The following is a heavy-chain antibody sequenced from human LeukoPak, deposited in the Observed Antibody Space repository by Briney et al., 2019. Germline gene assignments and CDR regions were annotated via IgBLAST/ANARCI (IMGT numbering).Heavy chain of an antibody. V-gene: IGHV4-59*01. D-gene: IGHD1-26*01. CDR3: ARRSCGSDFDY. J-gene: IGHJ4*02. CDR1: GGSLSKYY. CDR2: IYSSGSA. Sequence: SETLSLTCSVSGGSLSKYYWTWIRRPPGKGLEWIGYIYSSGSANYNPSLKSRVNISIDTSENQFSLKLSSVTAADTAVYYCARRSCGSDFDYWGQGALVTGPS.